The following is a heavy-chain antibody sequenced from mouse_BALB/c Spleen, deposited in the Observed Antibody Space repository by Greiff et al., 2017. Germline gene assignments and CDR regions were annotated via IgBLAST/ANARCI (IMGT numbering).Heavy chain of an antibody. Sequence: LVESGPELVKPGASVKMSCKASGYTFTSYVMHWVKQKPGQGLEWIGYINPYNDGTKYNEKFKGKATLTSDKSSSTAYMELSSLTSEDSAVYYCAITTVVARDYWGQGTTLTVSA. CDR1: GYTFTSYV. J-gene: IGHJ2*01. CDR3: AITTVVARDY. V-gene: IGHV1-14*01. CDR2: INPYNDGT. D-gene: IGHD1-1*01.